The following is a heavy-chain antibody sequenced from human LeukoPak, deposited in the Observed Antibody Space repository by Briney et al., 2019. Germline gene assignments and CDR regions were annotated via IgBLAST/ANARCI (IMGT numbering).Heavy chain of an antibody. D-gene: IGHD5-24*01. CDR3: AKPLVEMATVYYFDY. J-gene: IGHJ4*02. CDR2: IGGSGVHT. Sequence: GGSLRLSCAASGFTFSSYAMSWVRQAPGKGLEWVSAIGGSGVHTYYADSAKGRFTISRDNSKSTLYLQMNNLRGEDTAVYYCAKPLVEMATVYYFDYWGQGALVTVSS. CDR1: GFTFSSYA. V-gene: IGHV3-23*01.